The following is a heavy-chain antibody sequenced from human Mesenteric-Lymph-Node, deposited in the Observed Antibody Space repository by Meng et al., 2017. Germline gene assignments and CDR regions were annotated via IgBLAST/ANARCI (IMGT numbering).Heavy chain of an antibody. V-gene: IGHV3-21*01. CDR2: ISSSSSYI. D-gene: IGHD1-26*01. J-gene: IGHJ4*02. CDR3: ARGWELLNYFDY. CDR1: GFTFSSYS. Sequence: GESLKISCAASGFTFSSYSMNWVRQAPGKGLEWVSSISSSSSYIYYADSVKGRFTISRDNAKNSLYLQMNSLRAEDTAVYYCARGWELLNYFDYWGQGTLVTVSS.